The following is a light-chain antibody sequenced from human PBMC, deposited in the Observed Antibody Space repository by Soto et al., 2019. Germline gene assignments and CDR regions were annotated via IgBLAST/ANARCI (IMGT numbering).Light chain of an antibody. CDR2: VAS. Sequence: DIQITQSPSSVSASVGDRVTIICRASQGINSWLAWYQQKPGKAPKLLISVASSLQSGVPSRFSGSGSGTDVTITITSLQPEDFATYYCQQANSFPITFGQGTRLEIK. J-gene: IGKJ5*01. CDR1: QGINSW. CDR3: QQANSFPIT. V-gene: IGKV1-12*01.